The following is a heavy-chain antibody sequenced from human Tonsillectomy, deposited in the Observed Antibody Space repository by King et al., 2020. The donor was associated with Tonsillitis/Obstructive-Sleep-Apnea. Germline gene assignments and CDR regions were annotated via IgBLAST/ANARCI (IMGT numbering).Heavy chain of an antibody. J-gene: IGHJ6*02. V-gene: IGHV3-7*03. Sequence: VQLVESGGGLVQPGGSLRLSCVASGFTFSSSWMSWVRQAPGKGLECVANIKQDGSEKYYVDSVKGRFTISRDNAKNSLYLQMNSLRAEDTAVYYCGHDMDVWGQGTTVTVSS. CDR3: GHDMDV. CDR2: IKQDGSEK. CDR1: GFTFSSSW.